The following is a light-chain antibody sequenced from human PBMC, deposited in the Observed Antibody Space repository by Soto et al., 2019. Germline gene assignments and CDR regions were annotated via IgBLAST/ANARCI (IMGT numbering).Light chain of an antibody. CDR1: SSNIGAGYD. CDR3: QSYDSSLIALYV. J-gene: IGLJ1*01. Sequence: QSALTQPPSVSGAPGQRVTISCTGSSSNIGAGYDVQWYQQLPGTAPKLLMYGNTNRPSGVPDRFSGSKSGTSASLAITGLQAEDEADYYCQSYDSSLIALYVFGTGTKVTVL. CDR2: GNT. V-gene: IGLV1-40*01.